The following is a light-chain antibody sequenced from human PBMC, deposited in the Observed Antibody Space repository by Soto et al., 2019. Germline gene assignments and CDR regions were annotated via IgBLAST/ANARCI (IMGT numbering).Light chain of an antibody. Sequence: DIQMTQSPSTLSASVGDTVTITCRASQSIGTWLAWYQQKPGKAPKLLIYKASGLQSGVPSRFSGSGSGTELTLTISSLQPDDLATYYCQQYNSGGFTFGPGTKVDIK. CDR1: QSIGTW. J-gene: IGKJ3*01. CDR3: QQYNSGGFT. CDR2: KAS. V-gene: IGKV1-5*03.